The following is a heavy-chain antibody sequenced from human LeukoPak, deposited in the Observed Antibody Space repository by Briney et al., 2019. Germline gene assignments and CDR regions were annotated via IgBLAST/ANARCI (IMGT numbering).Heavy chain of an antibody. D-gene: IGHD6-13*01. J-gene: IGHJ4*02. CDR1: GGSISSGGYY. Sequence: SETLSLTCTVSGGSISSGGYYWSWIRQHPGKGLEWIGYIYYSGSTYYNPSLKSRVTISVDTSKNQFSLKLSSVTAADTAVYYCAASSSWFNFDYWGQGTLVTVSS. V-gene: IGHV4-31*03. CDR3: AASSSWFNFDY. CDR2: IYYSGST.